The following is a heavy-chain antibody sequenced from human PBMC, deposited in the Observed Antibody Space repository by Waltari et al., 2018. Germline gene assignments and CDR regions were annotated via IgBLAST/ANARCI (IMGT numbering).Heavy chain of an antibody. J-gene: IGHJ5*02. CDR2: IYNSGST. CDR3: ARHGTFHFWSSFSGYWIDP. V-gene: IGHV4-59*08. CDR1: GVSISTSS. D-gene: IGHD3-3*02. Sequence: QVQLQESGPGLVKPSETLSLTCSVSGVSISTSSWIWIRQPPGKGLEWIGYIYNSGSTNYNPSLRSRVTISVDTSKNQISLKLNSVTAADTAVYYCARHGTFHFWSSFSGYWIDPWGQGTLVTVSS.